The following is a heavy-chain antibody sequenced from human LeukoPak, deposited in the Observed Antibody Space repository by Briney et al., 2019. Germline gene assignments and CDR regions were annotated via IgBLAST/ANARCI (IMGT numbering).Heavy chain of an antibody. CDR1: GGAVSIYY. V-gene: IGHV4-59*02. CDR2: IYYSGGT. Sequence: PSETLSLTCTVSGGAVSIYYWSWIRQPPGKGLEWIGYIYYSGGTKYNPSLMSRVTISVDRAQSQFSLSLTSVTAADTAVYYCARDGLFDSSGYCMDSWGQGTLVIVSS. CDR3: ARDGLFDSSGYCMDS. D-gene: IGHD3-22*01. J-gene: IGHJ4*02.